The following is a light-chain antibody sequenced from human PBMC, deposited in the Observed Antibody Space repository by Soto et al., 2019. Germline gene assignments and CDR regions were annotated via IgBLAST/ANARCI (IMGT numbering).Light chain of an antibody. CDR2: LGS. CDR3: MQALQTPYT. V-gene: IGKV2-28*01. J-gene: IGKJ2*01. CDR1: QSLLYINGYNY. Sequence: DIVMTQSPLSLPVTPGEPASISCRSSQSLLYINGYNYLDWYLQKPGQSPQLLIYLGSNRASGVPDRFSGSGSGTDFTLKISRVEAEDVGVYYCMQALQTPYTFGHGTKLEIK.